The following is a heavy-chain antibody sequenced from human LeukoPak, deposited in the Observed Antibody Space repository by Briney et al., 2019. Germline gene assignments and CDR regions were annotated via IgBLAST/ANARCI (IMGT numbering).Heavy chain of an antibody. J-gene: IGHJ4*02. CDR1: GFTFDDYA. CDR2: ISWNSGSI. V-gene: IGHV3-9*01. Sequence: GGSLRLSCAASGFTFDDYAMHWVRQAPGKGLEWVSGISWNSGSIGYADSVKGRFTISRDNAKNSLYLQMNSLRGEDTAIYYCARDHETPGLVFDNWRQGTLVTVSS. CDR3: ARDHETPGLVFDN. D-gene: IGHD6-19*01.